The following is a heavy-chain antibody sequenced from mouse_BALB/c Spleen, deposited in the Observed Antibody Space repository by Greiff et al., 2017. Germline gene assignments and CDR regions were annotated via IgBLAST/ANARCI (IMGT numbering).Heavy chain of an antibody. CDR3: TRLDSSGGAMDY. J-gene: IGHJ4*01. Sequence: VKLQQPGAELVRPGASVKLSCKASGYTFTSYWINWVKQRPGQGLEWIGNIYPSDSYTNYNQKFKDKATLTVDKSSSTAYMQLSSPTSEDSAVYYCTRLDSSGGAMDYWGQGTSVTVSS. CDR2: IYPSDSYT. D-gene: IGHD3-2*01. V-gene: IGHV1-69*02. CDR1: GYTFTSYW.